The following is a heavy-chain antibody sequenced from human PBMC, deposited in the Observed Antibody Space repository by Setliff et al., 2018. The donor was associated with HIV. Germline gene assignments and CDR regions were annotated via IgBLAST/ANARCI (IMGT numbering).Heavy chain of an antibody. Sequence: PGGSLRLSCSTSGFNFRDSWMSWLRLAPGKGLEWVANISPDGSEKFYVDSVRGRFTISRDNAKNSLYLQMNSLRVEDTAVYYCARDPPDSSGIYWYFDLWGRGTLVTVSS. CDR1: GFNFRDSW. CDR2: ISPDGSEK. V-gene: IGHV3-7*01. CDR3: ARDPPDSSGIYWYFDL. J-gene: IGHJ2*01. D-gene: IGHD6-19*01.